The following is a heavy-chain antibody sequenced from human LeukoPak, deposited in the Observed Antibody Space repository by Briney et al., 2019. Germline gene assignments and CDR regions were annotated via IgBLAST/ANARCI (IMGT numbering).Heavy chain of an antibody. Sequence: ASVKVSCKASGYTFTSYYMHWVRQAPGQGLEWMGIINPSGGSTSYAQKFQGRVTMTRDTSTSTVCMELSSLRSEDTAVYYCARFVGSGWYGNWFDPWGQGTLVTVSS. V-gene: IGHV1-46*01. CDR2: INPSGGST. CDR3: ARFVGSGWYGNWFDP. CDR1: GYTFTSYY. D-gene: IGHD6-19*01. J-gene: IGHJ5*02.